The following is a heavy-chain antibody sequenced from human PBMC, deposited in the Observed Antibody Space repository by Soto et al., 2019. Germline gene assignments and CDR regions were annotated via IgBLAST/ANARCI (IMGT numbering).Heavy chain of an antibody. CDR2: ISSTTNYI. CDR3: ARESEDLTSNFDY. CDR1: VFTFSRYS. V-gene: IGHV3-21*01. Sequence: GWSLRLSCAASVFTFSRYSMNWVRQAPGKGLEWVSSISSTTNYIYYADSMKGRFTVSRDNAKNSVYPDMNSLSAEDTAVYYCARESEDLTSNFDYWGQGTLVTVSS. J-gene: IGHJ4*02.